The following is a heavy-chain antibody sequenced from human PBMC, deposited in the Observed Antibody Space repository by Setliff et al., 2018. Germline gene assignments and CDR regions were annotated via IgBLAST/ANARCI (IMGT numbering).Heavy chain of an antibody. CDR2: FDPEDGQT. J-gene: IGHJ6*02. Sequence: ASVKVSCKVSGYTLTELSRHWVRQDPGKGLEWMGGFDPEDGQTIYAQKFQGRVTMTTDTSTSTSYMELRSLRSDDTAVYYCAREELWFGELASYYYYGMDVWGQGTTVTVS. CDR1: GYTLTELS. V-gene: IGHV1-24*01. D-gene: IGHD3-10*01. CDR3: AREELWFGELASYYYYGMDV.